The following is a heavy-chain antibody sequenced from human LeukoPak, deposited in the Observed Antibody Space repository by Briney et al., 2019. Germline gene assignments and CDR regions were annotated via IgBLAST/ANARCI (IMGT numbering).Heavy chain of an antibody. J-gene: IGHJ4*02. D-gene: IGHD5-24*01. Sequence: PGGSLRLSCAASGFTLSSYGMHWVRQAPGKGLEWVAVISYDGSNKYYADSVKGRFTISRDNSKNTLYLQMNSLRAEDTAVYYCAKGLGWLQPFDYWGQGTLVTVSS. CDR1: GFTLSSYG. V-gene: IGHV3-30*18. CDR2: ISYDGSNK. CDR3: AKGLGWLQPFDY.